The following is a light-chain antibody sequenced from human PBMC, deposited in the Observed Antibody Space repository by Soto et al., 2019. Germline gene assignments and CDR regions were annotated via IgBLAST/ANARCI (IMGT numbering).Light chain of an antibody. CDR1: QSVSSN. J-gene: IGKJ1*01. V-gene: IGKV3-20*01. CDR2: GTS. CDR3: QQYGRT. Sequence: EIVMTQSPATLSVSPGERATLSCRASQSVSSNLAWYQQKPGQAPRLLIYGTSVRATGSPVRFSGSGSGTDFTLTISRLEPEDFAVYYCQQYGRTFGQGTKVDIK.